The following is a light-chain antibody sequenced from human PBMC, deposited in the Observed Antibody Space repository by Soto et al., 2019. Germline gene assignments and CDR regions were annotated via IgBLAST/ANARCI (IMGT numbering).Light chain of an antibody. CDR2: GAS. Sequence: EIVMTQSPATLSVSPGARAPLSCRASQSVRSNLAWYQQKPGQAPRLLIYGASTRATGIPARFSGSGSGTEFTLTISSLQSEDFAVYYCRQYSNWPPGTFGQGTKVDIK. V-gene: IGKV3-15*01. CDR1: QSVRSN. CDR3: RQYSNWPPGT. J-gene: IGKJ1*01.